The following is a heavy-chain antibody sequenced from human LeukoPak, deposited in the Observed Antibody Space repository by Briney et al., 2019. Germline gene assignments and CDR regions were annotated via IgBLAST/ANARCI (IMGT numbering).Heavy chain of an antibody. J-gene: IGHJ4*02. Sequence: GGTLRLSCAASGFIFSSHGMNWVRQAPGKGLEWVSGISPSGDITYYADSVKGRFTISRDNSKNTVYLQMDSLRFEDAAVYYCAKGPLPRIDYWGQGTLVTVSS. V-gene: IGHV3-23*01. CDR2: ISPSGDIT. CDR1: GFIFSSHG. CDR3: AKGPLPRIDY.